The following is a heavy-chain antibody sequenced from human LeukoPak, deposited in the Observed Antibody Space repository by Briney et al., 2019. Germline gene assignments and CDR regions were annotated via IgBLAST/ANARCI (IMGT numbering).Heavy chain of an antibody. D-gene: IGHD3-3*01. CDR1: GGSISSSSYY. CDR3: AGYYDFWSGPYYYYYMDV. V-gene: IGHV4-39*01. Sequence: SETLSLTCTVSGGSISSSSYYWGWIRQPPGKGLEWIGSIYYSGSTYYNPSLKSRVTISIDTSKNQFSLKLSSVTAADTAVYYCAGYYDFWSGPYYYYYMDVWGKGTTVTVSS. CDR2: IYYSGST. J-gene: IGHJ6*03.